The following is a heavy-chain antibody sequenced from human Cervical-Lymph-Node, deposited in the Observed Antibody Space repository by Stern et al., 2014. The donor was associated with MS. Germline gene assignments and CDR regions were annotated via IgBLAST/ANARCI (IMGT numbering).Heavy chain of an antibody. Sequence: QVQLVQSGAEMGQPGSSLKVSCTASGVTFTSHPIPWVRQAPGQGLEWVGGITYQFGTANYDHNFQDRVTITGAESPHTVYLELGSLISEDTAVYFCAKTPHSFMASFFDNWGQGTLVTVSP. CDR2: ITYQFGTA. CDR3: AKTPHSFMASFFDN. CDR1: GVTFTSHP. J-gene: IGHJ4*02. D-gene: IGHD1-26*01. V-gene: IGHV1-69*01.